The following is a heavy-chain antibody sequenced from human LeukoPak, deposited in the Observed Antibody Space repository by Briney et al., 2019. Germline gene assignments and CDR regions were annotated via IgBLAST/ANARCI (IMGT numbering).Heavy chain of an antibody. CDR3: ARTTEVLLWFGELEY. J-gene: IGHJ4*02. V-gene: IGHV3-30*04. Sequence: GGSLRLSCAASGFTFSSYAMHWVRQAPGKGLEWVAVTSYDGSNKYYADSVKGRFTISRDNSKNTLYLQMNSLRAEDTAVYYCARTTEVLLWFGELEYWGQGTLVTVSS. CDR2: TSYDGSNK. CDR1: GFTFSSYA. D-gene: IGHD3-10*01.